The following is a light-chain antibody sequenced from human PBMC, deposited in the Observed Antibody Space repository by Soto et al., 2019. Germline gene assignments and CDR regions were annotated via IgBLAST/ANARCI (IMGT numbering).Light chain of an antibody. CDR2: DAS. CDR1: QSVSSY. CDR3: QQRSNWPPLT. Sequence: EIVLTQSPATLSLSPGERATLSCRASQSVSSYLAWYQQKPGQAPRLLIYDASNRATGIPDRFSGSGSGTDFTLNISSLEPEDFAVYYCQQRSNWPPLTFGGGTKVEIK. J-gene: IGKJ4*01. V-gene: IGKV3-11*01.